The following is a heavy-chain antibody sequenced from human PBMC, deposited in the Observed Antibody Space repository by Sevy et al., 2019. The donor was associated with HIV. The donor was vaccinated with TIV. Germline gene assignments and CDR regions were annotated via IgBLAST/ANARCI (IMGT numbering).Heavy chain of an antibody. J-gene: IGHJ4*02. Sequence: SETLSLTCTVSGGSISSGRNYWNWIRQPAGKGLEWIGRIYISGDTNYNPSLKSRVTISLDTSKKQFSLKLTSVTAAETAVYYCARDGSSGIQWFDYWGQGILVTVSS. CDR3: ARDGSSGIQWFDY. V-gene: IGHV4-61*02. CDR2: IYISGDT. D-gene: IGHD6-25*01. CDR1: GGSISSGRNY.